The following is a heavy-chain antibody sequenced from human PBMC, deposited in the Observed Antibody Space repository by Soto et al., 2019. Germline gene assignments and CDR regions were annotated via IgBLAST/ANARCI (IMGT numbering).Heavy chain of an antibody. D-gene: IGHD3-22*01. CDR1: GGSFSGYY. J-gene: IGHJ4*02. V-gene: IGHV4-34*01. CDR3: ARRSYRHYYDSSDTDY. CDR2: INHSGST. Sequence: PSETLSLSCAVYGGSFSGYYWSWIRQPPGKGLEWIGEINHSGSTNYNPSLKSRVTISVDTSKNQFSLKLSSVTAADTAVYYCARRSYRHYYDSSDTDYWGQGTLVTVSS.